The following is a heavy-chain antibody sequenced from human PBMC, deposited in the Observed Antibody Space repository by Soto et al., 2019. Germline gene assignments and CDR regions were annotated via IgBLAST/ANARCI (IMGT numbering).Heavy chain of an antibody. D-gene: IGHD5-18*01. J-gene: IGHJ4*02. Sequence: SETPSLTCTVSGGSISSGGYYWSWIRQHPGKGLEWIGYIYYSGSTYYNPSLKSRVTISVDTSKNQFSLKLSSVTAADTAVYYCARVTAFAAPYFDYWGQGTLVTVSS. CDR3: ARVTAFAAPYFDY. V-gene: IGHV4-31*03. CDR1: GGSISSGGYY. CDR2: IYYSGST.